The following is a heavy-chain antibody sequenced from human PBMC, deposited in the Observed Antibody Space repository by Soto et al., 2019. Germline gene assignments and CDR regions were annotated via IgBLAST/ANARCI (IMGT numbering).Heavy chain of an antibody. CDR1: GGSLRSGGYY. CDR3: ARDRLMATAGTARHYFGLDV. Sequence: SETLSLTCTVSGGSLRSGGYYWSWVRQNPRKGLEWIGNIYYSGNTYYNPSLKSRLTISVDTSKNQFSLNLSSVTAADTAVYYCARDRLMATAGTARHYFGLDVWGQGTTVTVS. V-gene: IGHV4-31*03. D-gene: IGHD5-18*01. J-gene: IGHJ6*02. CDR2: IYYSGNT.